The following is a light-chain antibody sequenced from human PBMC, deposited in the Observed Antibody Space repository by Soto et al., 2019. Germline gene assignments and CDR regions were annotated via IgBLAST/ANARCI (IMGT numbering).Light chain of an antibody. V-gene: IGKV3-15*01. CDR3: QQYSDWPSIT. CDR1: QSLSSY. J-gene: IGKJ5*01. CDR2: GVS. Sequence: EIVMTQSPETLSVSAGERATLSCRATQSLSSYLAWYQLKPGQAPRLLIYGVSTRATGIPARFSGSGSGTEFTLAISSLQSEDVAVYYCQQYSDWPSITFDQGTLLEIK.